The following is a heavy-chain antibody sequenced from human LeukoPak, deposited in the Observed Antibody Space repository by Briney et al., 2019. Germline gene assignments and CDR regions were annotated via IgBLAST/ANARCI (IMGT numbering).Heavy chain of an antibody. CDR3: ARDLYSSGWSYPHFDY. CDR2: ISSSGSTI. J-gene: IGHJ4*02. V-gene: IGHV3-48*03. Sequence: GGSLRLSCAASGFTFSSYEMNWVRQAPGKGLEWVSYISSSGSTIYYADSVKGRFTISRDNAKNSLYLQMNSLRAEDTAVYYCARDLYSSGWSYPHFDYWGQGTLVTVSS. CDR1: GFTFSSYE. D-gene: IGHD6-19*01.